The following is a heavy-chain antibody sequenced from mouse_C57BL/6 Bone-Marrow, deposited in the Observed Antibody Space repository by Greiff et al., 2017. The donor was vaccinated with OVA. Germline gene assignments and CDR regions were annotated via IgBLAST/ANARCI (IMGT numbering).Heavy chain of an antibody. D-gene: IGHD2-5*01. CDR3: ARLHSNYVYYYAMDY. V-gene: IGHV1-64*01. J-gene: IGHJ4*01. CDR1: GYTFTSYW. Sequence: QVQLQQSGAELVKPGASVKLSCKASGYTFTSYWMHWVKQRPGQGLEWIGMIHPNSGSTNYNEKFKSKATMTVDKSSSTAYMQLSSLTSEDSAVYYWARLHSNYVYYYAMDYWGQGTSVTVSS. CDR2: IHPNSGST.